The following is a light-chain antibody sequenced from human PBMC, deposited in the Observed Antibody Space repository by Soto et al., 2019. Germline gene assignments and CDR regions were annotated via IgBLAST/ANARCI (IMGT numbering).Light chain of an antibody. CDR1: SNIGAAYD. CDR2: GNS. Sequence: QSVLAQPPSVSGAPGQRVTISCSNIGAAYDVHWYQQLPGTAPKLLIFGNSRRPSGVPVRFSGAKSGTSASLAITGLQAEDEADYYCQSYDRNLRGWVFGGGTKLTVL. J-gene: IGLJ3*02. V-gene: IGLV1-40*01. CDR3: QSYDRNLRGWV.